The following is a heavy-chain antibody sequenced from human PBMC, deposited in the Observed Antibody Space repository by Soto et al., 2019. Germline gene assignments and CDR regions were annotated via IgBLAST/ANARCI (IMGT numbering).Heavy chain of an antibody. D-gene: IGHD6-13*01. Sequence: EVQLVESGGGLVQPGRSLRLSCAASGFTFDDYAMHWVRQTPGKGLEWVSGISWNSGSIGYADSVKGRFTISRDNAKNSLHLQMNSLRNEDTALYFCAKDRGPSSWYFDYWGQGTLVTVSS. V-gene: IGHV3-9*01. CDR1: GFTFDDYA. CDR2: ISWNSGSI. J-gene: IGHJ4*02. CDR3: AKDRGPSSWYFDY.